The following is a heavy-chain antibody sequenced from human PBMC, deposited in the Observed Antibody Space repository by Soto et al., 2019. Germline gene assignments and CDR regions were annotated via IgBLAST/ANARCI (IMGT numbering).Heavy chain of an antibody. CDR2: ISYDGSNK. CDR3: ARDLTYGRQWRGTTDYYYYYGMDV. V-gene: IGHV3-30-3*01. D-gene: IGHD6-19*01. J-gene: IGHJ6*02. Sequence: PGGSLRLSCAASGFTFSSYAMHWVRQAPGKGLEWVAVISYDGSNKYYADSVKGRFTISRDNSKNTLYLQMNSLRAEDTAVYYCARDLTYGRQWRGTTDYYYYYGMDVWGQGTTVTVSS. CDR1: GFTFSSYA.